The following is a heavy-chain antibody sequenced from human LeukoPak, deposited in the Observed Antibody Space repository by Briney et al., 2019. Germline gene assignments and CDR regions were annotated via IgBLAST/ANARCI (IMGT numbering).Heavy chain of an antibody. D-gene: IGHD2-2*01. Sequence: VASVKVSCKASGYTFTGYYMHWVRLAPGQGLEWMGWINPNSGGTNYAQKFQGRVTMTRDTSISTAYMELSRLRSDDTAVYYCARDIVVVPAAAYYFDYWGQGTLVTVSS. CDR1: GYTFTGYY. J-gene: IGHJ4*02. V-gene: IGHV1-2*02. CDR2: INPNSGGT. CDR3: ARDIVVVPAAAYYFDY.